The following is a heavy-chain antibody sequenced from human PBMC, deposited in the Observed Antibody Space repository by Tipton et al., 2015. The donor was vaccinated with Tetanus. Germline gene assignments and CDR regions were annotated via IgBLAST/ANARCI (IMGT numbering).Heavy chain of an antibody. V-gene: IGHV3-11*01. CDR2: ISPASQAI. Sequence: SLRLSCAASGFKFRDYYMTWIRQAPGKGLEWVAYISPASQAIYYADPVEGRFTISRDNAKNSLYLHMTSLRVEDTAVYYCRVEMATDDTFEIWGQGTMVTVSS. J-gene: IGHJ3*02. CDR3: RVEMATDDTFEI. CDR1: GFKFRDYY. D-gene: IGHD5-24*01.